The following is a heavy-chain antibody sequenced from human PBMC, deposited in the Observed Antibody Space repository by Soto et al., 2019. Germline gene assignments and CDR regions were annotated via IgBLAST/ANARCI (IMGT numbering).Heavy chain of an antibody. J-gene: IGHJ6*02. CDR1: GGSISSGDYY. D-gene: IGHD6-6*01. CDR3: AREYGSSSATPYYYYYGMDV. V-gene: IGHV4-30-4*01. CDR2: IYYSGST. Sequence: LSLTCTVSGGSISSGDYYWSWIRQPPGKGLEWIGYIYYSGSTYYNPSLKSRVTISVDTSKNQFSLKLSSVTAADTAVYYCAREYGSSSATPYYYYYGMDVWGQGTTVTVSS.